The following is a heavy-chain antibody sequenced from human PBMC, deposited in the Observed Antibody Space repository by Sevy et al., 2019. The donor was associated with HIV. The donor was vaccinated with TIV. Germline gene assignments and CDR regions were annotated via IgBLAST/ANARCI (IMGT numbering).Heavy chain of an antibody. CDR3: ARDGGYSIKWYPLY. V-gene: IGHV3-30-3*01. Sequence: GESLKISCAASGFAFSSHAMHWVRQAPGKGLEWVAVMSYEGTETFYAASVEGRFTISRDNSKNMLSLQINSLRPEDTAVYFCARDGGYSIKWYPLYWGHGTLVTVSS. D-gene: IGHD6-13*01. CDR2: MSYEGTET. J-gene: IGHJ4*01. CDR1: GFAFSSHA.